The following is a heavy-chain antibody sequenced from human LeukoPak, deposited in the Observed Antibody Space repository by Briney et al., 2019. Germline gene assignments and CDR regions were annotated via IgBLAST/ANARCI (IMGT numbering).Heavy chain of an antibody. CDR3: AKSYFDYSTYYSYYFNL. J-gene: IGHJ4*02. V-gene: IGHV4-4*09. CDR1: GGSISSDY. Sequence: SETLSLTCTVSGGSISSDYWSWFRQPPGRGLEWIGYIYTDGSTNYNPSLKSRVTISVDTSKNQFALKLSSVTAADTAVYYCAKSYFDYSTYYSYYFNLWGQGALVTVSS. CDR2: IYTDGST. D-gene: IGHD4-11*01.